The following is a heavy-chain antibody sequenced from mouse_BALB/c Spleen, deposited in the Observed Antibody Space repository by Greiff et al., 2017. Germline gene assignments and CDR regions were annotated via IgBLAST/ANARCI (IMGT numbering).Heavy chain of an antibody. CDR2: INSNGGST. V-gene: IGHV5-6-2*01. CDR3: ARGSSYGGYAMDY. Sequence: EVQRVESGGGLVKLGGSLKLSCAASGFTFSSYYMSWVRQTPEKRLELVAAINSNGGSTYYPDTVKGRFTISRDNAKNTLYLQMSSLKSEDTALYYCARGSSYGGYAMDYWGQGTSVTVSS. D-gene: IGHD1-1*01. CDR1: GFTFSSYY. J-gene: IGHJ4*01.